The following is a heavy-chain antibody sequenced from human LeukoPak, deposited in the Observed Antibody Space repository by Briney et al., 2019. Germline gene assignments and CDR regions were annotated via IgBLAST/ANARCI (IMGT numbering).Heavy chain of an antibody. CDR3: ARDGYISGTAFDY. CDR2: IYHSGST. CDR1: GGSISSSNW. Sequence: SETLSLTCTVSGGSISSSNWWSWVRQPPGKGLEWIGEIYHSGSTNYNPSLKSRVTISVDKSKNQFSLKLSSVTAADTAVYYCARDGYISGTAFDYWGQGTLVTVSS. J-gene: IGHJ4*02. D-gene: IGHD3-10*01. V-gene: IGHV4-4*02.